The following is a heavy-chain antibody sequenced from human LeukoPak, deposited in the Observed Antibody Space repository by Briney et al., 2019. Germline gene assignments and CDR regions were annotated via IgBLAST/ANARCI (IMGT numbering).Heavy chain of an antibody. V-gene: IGHV4-59*01. CDR2: LYYTGST. Sequence: SETLSLTCTVSGGSIGGYYWNWIRRPPGKGLEWIGYLYYTGSTTYNPSLKSRVTISVDMSKSQFSLKVNSVTAADTAVHYCARSGYIYGSNAFDIWGQGTMVTVSS. CDR3: ARSGYIYGSNAFDI. D-gene: IGHD5-18*01. J-gene: IGHJ3*02. CDR1: GGSIGGYY.